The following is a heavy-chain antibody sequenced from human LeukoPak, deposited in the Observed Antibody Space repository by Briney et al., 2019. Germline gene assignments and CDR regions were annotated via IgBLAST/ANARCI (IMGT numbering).Heavy chain of an antibody. CDR3: AISYYESSGYYLGPYFDY. V-gene: IGHV4-59*08. CDR1: GGSISSYY. Sequence: SETLSLTCTVSGGSISSYYWSWIRQPPGKGLEWIGYIYYSGSTNYNPSLKSRVTISVDTSKNQFSLKLSSVTAADTAVYYCAISYYESSGYYLGPYFDYWGQGTLVTVSS. J-gene: IGHJ4*02. D-gene: IGHD3-22*01. CDR2: IYYSGST.